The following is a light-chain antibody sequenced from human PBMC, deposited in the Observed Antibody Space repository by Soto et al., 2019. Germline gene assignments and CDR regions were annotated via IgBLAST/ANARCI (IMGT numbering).Light chain of an antibody. CDR3: QQYGSSPTT. CDR1: QSVSSY. J-gene: IGKJ1*01. CDR2: DAS. Sequence: EIVVTQSPATLSLSPGERATLSCRASQSVSSYLAWYQQKPGQAPRLLIYDASNRATGIPARFSGSGSGTDFTLTISSLEPEDFAVYYCQQYGSSPTTFGQGTKVEIK. V-gene: IGKV3-11*01.